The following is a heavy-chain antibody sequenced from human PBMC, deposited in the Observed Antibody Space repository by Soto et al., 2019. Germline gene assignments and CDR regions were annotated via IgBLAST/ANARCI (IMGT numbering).Heavy chain of an antibody. Sequence: GGSLRLSCAASGFTFSSYSMNWVRQAPGKGLEWVSYISSSSSTIYYADSVKGRFTISRDNAKNSLYLQMNSLRAEDTAVYYCARDVPDYDSSGSYPPFDYWGQGTLVTVSS. D-gene: IGHD3-22*01. J-gene: IGHJ4*02. V-gene: IGHV3-48*01. CDR1: GFTFSSYS. CDR3: ARDVPDYDSSGSYPPFDY. CDR2: ISSSSSTI.